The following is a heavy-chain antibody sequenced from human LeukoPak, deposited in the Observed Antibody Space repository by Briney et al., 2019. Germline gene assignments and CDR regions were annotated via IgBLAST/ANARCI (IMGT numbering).Heavy chain of an antibody. CDR1: GGSISSGSYY. CDR2: IYTSGST. CDR3: ARALPDWFDP. Sequence: SQTLSLTCTVSGGSISSGSYYWSWIRQPPGKGLEWIGRIYTSGSTNYNPSLTSRVTISVDTSKNQFSLKLSSVPAADTAVYYCARALPDWFDPWGQGTLVTVPS. J-gene: IGHJ5*02. V-gene: IGHV4-61*02.